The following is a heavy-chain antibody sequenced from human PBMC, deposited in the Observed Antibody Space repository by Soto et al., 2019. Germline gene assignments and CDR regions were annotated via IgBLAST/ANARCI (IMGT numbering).Heavy chain of an antibody. CDR2: IIPILGTA. J-gene: IGHJ6*02. CDR3: ATPEMYYDSSGYELYGMDF. D-gene: IGHD3-22*01. V-gene: IGHV1-69*01. CDR1: GGTVSSYA. Sequence: QVQLLQSGAEVKKPGSSVTVSCKASGGTVSSYAISWVRQAPGQGLEWMGGIIPILGTANYAQKFQGRVTITADESTSTAYMELSSLRSEDTAVYYCATPEMYYDSSGYELYGMDFWGQWTTFTVSS.